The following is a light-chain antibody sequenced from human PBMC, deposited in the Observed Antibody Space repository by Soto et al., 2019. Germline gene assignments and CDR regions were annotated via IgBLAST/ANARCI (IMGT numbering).Light chain of an antibody. J-gene: IGKJ4*01. V-gene: IGKV4-1*01. CDR2: RAS. CDR3: QQHHTGPLT. Sequence: LMPQTTASLAVSLVEVASINCKSSECVLSSVNNKTSLTWFQQKPGMPPKXLFSRASARESGVPERFRGSGAGTDFTLTFSSLQAVDVAVYYCQQHHTGPLTFGGGTKVDIK. CDR1: ECVLSSVNNKTS.